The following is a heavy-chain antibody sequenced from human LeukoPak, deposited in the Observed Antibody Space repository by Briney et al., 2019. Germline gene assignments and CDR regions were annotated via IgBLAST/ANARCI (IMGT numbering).Heavy chain of an antibody. Sequence: PSETLSLTCTVSDDSISDYYRGWIRQPPGKGLEWIGYIYYSGSANYNPSLTSRVIISADTSKNKFSLKLTSVTAADTAVYYCARLNGGNWGQGTLVTVSS. D-gene: IGHD4-23*01. J-gene: IGHJ4*02. V-gene: IGHV4-59*01. CDR1: DDSISDYY. CDR2: IYYSGSA. CDR3: ARLNGGN.